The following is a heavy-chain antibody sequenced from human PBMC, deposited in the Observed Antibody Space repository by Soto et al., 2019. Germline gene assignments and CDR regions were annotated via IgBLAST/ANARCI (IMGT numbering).Heavy chain of an antibody. CDR2: ISPDGSDV. V-gene: IGHV3-74*01. Sequence: GGALRLSSSDSGFPFTNYWMNWVRQTPGKGLMWVSRISPDGSDVDYADSVEGRFTVSRDNAKNTLYLQMHSLRAEDTAMYYCACWGHIVPVAPSDFDRWGQGILVPVSS. J-gene: IGHJ4*02. D-gene: IGHD2-8*02. CDR1: GFPFTNYW. CDR3: ACWGHIVPVAPSDFDR.